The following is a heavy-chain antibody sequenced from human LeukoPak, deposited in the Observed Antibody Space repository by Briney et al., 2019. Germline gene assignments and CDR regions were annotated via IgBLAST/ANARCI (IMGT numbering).Heavy chain of an antibody. Sequence: PGGSLRLSCTASGFTFSSYWMSWVCQAPGKGLEWVANIKQDGSEKHYVDSVKGRFTISRDNAKNSLYLQMNSLGAEDTAVYYCASYIAAAGTWSRWFDPWGQGTLVTVSS. CDR2: IKQDGSEK. D-gene: IGHD6-13*01. CDR3: ASYIAAAGTWSRWFDP. CDR1: GFTFSSYW. V-gene: IGHV3-7*01. J-gene: IGHJ5*02.